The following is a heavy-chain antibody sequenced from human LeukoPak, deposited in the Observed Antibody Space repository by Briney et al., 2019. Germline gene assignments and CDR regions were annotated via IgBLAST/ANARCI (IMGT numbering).Heavy chain of an antibody. J-gene: IGHJ4*02. CDR3: ARDGPPHILEWSVSLFPEKEYYFDY. CDR2: IKQDGSEK. Sequence: GGSLRLSCAASGFTFSSYWMSWVRQAPGKGLEWVANIKQDGSEKYYVDSVKGRFTISRDNAKNSLYLQMNSLRAEDTAVYYCARDGPPHILEWSVSLFPEKEYYFDYWGQGTLVTVSS. CDR1: GFTFSSYW. D-gene: IGHD3-3*01. V-gene: IGHV3-7*01.